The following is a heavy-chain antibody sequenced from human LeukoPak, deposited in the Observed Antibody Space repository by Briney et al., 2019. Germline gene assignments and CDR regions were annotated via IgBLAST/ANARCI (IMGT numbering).Heavy chain of an antibody. CDR3: ARLEYRSSCFDY. J-gene: IGHJ4*02. Sequence: SETLSLTCAVYGGSFSGYYWSWIRQPPGKGLEWIGEINHSGSTNYNPSLKSRVTISVDTSKNQFSLKLSSVTAADTAVYYCARLEYRSSCFDYWGQGTLVTVSS. CDR2: INHSGST. CDR1: GGSFSGYY. V-gene: IGHV4-34*01. D-gene: IGHD6-13*01.